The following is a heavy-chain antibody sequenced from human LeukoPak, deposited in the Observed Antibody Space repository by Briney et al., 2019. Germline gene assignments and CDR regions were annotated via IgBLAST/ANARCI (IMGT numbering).Heavy chain of an antibody. Sequence: GGSLRLSCAASGFTFSSYSMNWVRQAPGKGLEWVSSISSSSSYIYYADSVKGRFTISRDKAKTSPYLQMNSLRAEDTAVYYCARCPITFGGVIVIPRWFDPWGQGTLVTVSS. CDR2: ISSSSSYI. D-gene: IGHD3-16*02. CDR1: GFTFSSYS. J-gene: IGHJ5*02. V-gene: IGHV3-21*01. CDR3: ARCPITFGGVIVIPRWFDP.